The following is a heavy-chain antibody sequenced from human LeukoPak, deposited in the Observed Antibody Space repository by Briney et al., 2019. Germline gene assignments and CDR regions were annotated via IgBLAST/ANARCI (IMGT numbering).Heavy chain of an antibody. Sequence: ASVKVSCEASGYTFTSYGISWVRQAPGQGLEWMGWISAYNGNTNYPQKLQGRVTMTTDTSTSTAYMELRSLRSDDTAVYYCAADGVATGFDYWGQGTLVTVSS. CDR2: ISAYNGNT. V-gene: IGHV1-18*01. CDR3: AADGVATGFDY. D-gene: IGHD4-17*01. CDR1: GYTFTSYG. J-gene: IGHJ4*02.